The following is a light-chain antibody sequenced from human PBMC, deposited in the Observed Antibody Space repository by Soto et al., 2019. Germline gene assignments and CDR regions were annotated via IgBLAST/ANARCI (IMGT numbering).Light chain of an antibody. CDR2: ANK. J-gene: IGLJ1*01. Sequence: QSVLTQPPSVSGAPGQRVTIPCTGSSSNIGAGYDVHWYQQLPGTAPKLLIYANKNRPAGVPDRFSASKSGTSASLAITGLQAEDEADYYCQSYDTSPSGYVFGTGTKLTVL. CDR3: QSYDTSPSGYV. CDR1: SSNIGAGYD. V-gene: IGLV1-40*01.